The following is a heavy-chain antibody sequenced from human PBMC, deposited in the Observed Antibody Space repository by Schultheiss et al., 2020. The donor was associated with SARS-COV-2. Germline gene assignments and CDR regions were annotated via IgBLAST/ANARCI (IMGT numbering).Heavy chain of an antibody. CDR2: ISHDGSYK. D-gene: IGHD1-7*01. CDR1: GFTFTSHA. Sequence: GGSLRLSCAASGFTFTSHAMHWVRQAPGKGLEWVAVISHDGSYKYHGNSVKDRFTISRDNSKNTLYLQMNSLRAEDTAVYYCARDSRSGTISYWGQGILVTVSS. J-gene: IGHJ4*02. CDR3: ARDSRSGTISY. V-gene: IGHV3-30-3*01.